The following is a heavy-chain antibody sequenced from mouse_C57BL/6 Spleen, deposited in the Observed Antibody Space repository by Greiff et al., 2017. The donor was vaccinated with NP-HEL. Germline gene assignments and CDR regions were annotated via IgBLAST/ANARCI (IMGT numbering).Heavy chain of an antibody. CDR3: AREGDWYFDV. J-gene: IGHJ1*03. V-gene: IGHV5-9*01. Sequence: EVQRVESGGGLVKPGGSLKLSCAASGFTFSSYTMSWVRQTPEKRLEWVATISGGGGNTYYPDSVKGRFTISRDNAKNTLYLQMSSLRSEDTALYYCAREGDWYFDVWGTGTTVTVSS. CDR2: ISGGGGNT. CDR1: GFTFSSYT.